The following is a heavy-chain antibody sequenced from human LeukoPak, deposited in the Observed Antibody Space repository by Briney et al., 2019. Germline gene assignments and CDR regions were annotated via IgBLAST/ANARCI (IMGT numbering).Heavy chain of an antibody. Sequence: GGSLRLSCAASGFSFSNYWMSWVRQAPGKGLEWVANIKQDGSEKYYVDSVKGRFTISRDNAKNSLFLQMNSLRAEDTAVYYCARDQWQWLGHFDYWGQGTLVTVSS. CDR1: GFSFSNYW. CDR3: ARDQWQWLGHFDY. CDR2: IKQDGSEK. D-gene: IGHD6-19*01. V-gene: IGHV3-7*04. J-gene: IGHJ4*02.